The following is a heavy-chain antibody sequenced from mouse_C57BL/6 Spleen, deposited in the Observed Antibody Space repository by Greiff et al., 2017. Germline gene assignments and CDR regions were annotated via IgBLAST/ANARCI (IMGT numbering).Heavy chain of an antibody. V-gene: IGHV1-15*01. CDR3: TREGDDGSSYDWYFDV. CDR2: IDPETGGT. Sequence: QVQLQQSGAELVRPGASVTLSCKASGYTFTDYEMHWVKQTPVHGLEWIGAIDPETGGTAYNQKFKGKAILTADKSSSTAYMELRSLTSEDSAVYYCTREGDDGSSYDWYFDVWGTGTTVTVSS. CDR1: GYTFTDYE. D-gene: IGHD1-1*01. J-gene: IGHJ1*03.